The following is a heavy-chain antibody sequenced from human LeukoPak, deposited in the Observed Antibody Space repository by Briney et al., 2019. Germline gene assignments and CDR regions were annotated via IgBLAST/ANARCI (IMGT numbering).Heavy chain of an antibody. J-gene: IGHJ4*02. V-gene: IGHV3-7*03. CDR2: IKKDGSET. CDR1: GFTFSTSW. D-gene: IGHD5-12*01. Sequence: PGGSLRLSCAASGFTFSTSWMSWVRQVPGKGLEWVANIKKDGSETYYVDSVKGRLTISRDNAKNSLYLQVNSLRAEDTAMYYCARGRYSGTTYYFDYWGQGTLVTVSS. CDR3: ARGRYSGTTYYFDY.